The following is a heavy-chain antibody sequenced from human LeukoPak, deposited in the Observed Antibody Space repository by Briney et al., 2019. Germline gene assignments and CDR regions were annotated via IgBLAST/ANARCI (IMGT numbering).Heavy chain of an antibody. J-gene: IGHJ4*02. V-gene: IGHV1-2*02. Sequence: ASVKLSCKASAYTFAGYYMHWIRQAPGQGLEWEGWMHPKSRGTKYAQKFQGRVTMTWDTSISTCYMELSRLTSDDTAVYYCARDSEAVGLSFDYWGQGTLVTVSS. CDR2: MHPKSRGT. CDR1: AYTFAGYY. CDR3: ARDSEAVGLSFDY. D-gene: IGHD1-26*01.